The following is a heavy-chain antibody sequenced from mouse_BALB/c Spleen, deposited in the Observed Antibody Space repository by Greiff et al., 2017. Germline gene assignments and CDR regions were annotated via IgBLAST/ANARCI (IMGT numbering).Heavy chain of an antibody. D-gene: IGHD2-10*02. V-gene: IGHV1-54*01. CDR1: GYAFTNYL. CDR2: INPGSGGT. Sequence: QVQLQQSGAELVRPGTSVKVSCKASGYAFTNYLIEWVKQRPGQGLEWIGVINPGSGGTNYNEKFKGKATLTADKSSSTAYMQLSSLTSDDSAVYFCARSGYGNYVLDYWGQGTSVTVSS. J-gene: IGHJ4*01. CDR3: ARSGYGNYVLDY.